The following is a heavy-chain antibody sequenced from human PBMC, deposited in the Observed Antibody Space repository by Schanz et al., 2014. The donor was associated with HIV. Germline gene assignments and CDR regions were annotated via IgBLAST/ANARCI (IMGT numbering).Heavy chain of an antibody. J-gene: IGHJ4*02. D-gene: IGHD6-13*01. CDR3: ARDSPVAAGTLDY. CDR1: GGTFINYA. Sequence: QVQLVQSGAEVQKPGSSVRVSCKASGGTFINYAFSWVRQAPGQGLEWMGGIIPLFGTSNYAQKFQGRATITADESTSTAYMELSSLRSEDTAVYYCARDSPVAAGTLDYWGQGTLVTVSS. V-gene: IGHV1-69*01. CDR2: IIPLFGTS.